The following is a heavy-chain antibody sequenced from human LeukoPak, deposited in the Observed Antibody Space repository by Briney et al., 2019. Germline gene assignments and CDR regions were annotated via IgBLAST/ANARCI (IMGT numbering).Heavy chain of an antibody. CDR2: INPNSGGT. V-gene: IGHV1-2*02. J-gene: IGHJ4*02. CDR1: GYTFTGYY. CDR3: AREGSGLEHSIKYYYDSSGYRPFDY. Sequence: ASVKVSCKASGYTFTGYYMHWVRQAPGQGLEWMGWINPNSGGTNYAQKFQGRVTMTRDTSISTAYMELSSLRSEETAVYYCAREGSGLEHSIKYYYDSSGYRPFDYWGQGTLVTVSS. D-gene: IGHD3-22*01.